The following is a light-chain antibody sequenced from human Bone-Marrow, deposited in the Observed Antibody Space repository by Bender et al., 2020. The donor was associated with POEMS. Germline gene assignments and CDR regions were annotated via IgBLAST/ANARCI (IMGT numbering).Light chain of an antibody. CDR1: KLGDKY. V-gene: IGLV3-1*01. CDR3: QVWDSSAGGL. Sequence: SYELIQPPSVSVSPGQTASITCSGDKLGDKYVCWYQQKPGQSPLVVIYQDNKRPSGIPERFSGSSSANTATLTISGTQALDEADYYCQVWDSSAGGLFGGGTKLTVL. CDR2: QDN. J-gene: IGLJ3*02.